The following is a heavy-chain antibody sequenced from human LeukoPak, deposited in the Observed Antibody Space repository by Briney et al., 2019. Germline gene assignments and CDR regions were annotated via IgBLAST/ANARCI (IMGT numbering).Heavy chain of an antibody. J-gene: IGHJ4*02. CDR1: GFTFSSYW. V-gene: IGHV3-74*01. Sequence: GGSLRLFCAASGFTFSSYWMHWVRQAPGKGLVWVSRINSDGSSTSYADSVKGRFTISRDNAKNTLYLQMNSLRAEDTAVYYCAKASSGWSPFDYWGQGTLVTVSS. D-gene: IGHD6-19*01. CDR2: INSDGSST. CDR3: AKASSGWSPFDY.